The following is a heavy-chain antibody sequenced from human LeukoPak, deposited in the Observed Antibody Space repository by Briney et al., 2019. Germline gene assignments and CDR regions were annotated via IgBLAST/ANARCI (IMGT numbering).Heavy chain of an antibody. CDR2: ISAATVTT. CDR1: GFPFNKYA. CDR3: VKRAEDSSCYYLYYFDY. V-gene: IGHV3-23*01. J-gene: IGHJ4*02. Sequence: PGGSLRLSCAASGFPFNKYAMSWVRQAPGQGLEWVSSISAATVTTYYAGSVRGRFSISRDNSQNTLYLQMNSLRAEDTAVYYCVKRAEDSSCYYLYYFDYWGQGTLVTVSS. D-gene: IGHD3-22*01.